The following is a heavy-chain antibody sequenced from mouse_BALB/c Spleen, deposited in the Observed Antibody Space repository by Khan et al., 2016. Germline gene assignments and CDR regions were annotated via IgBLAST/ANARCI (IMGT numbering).Heavy chain of an antibody. Sequence: EVQLQESGPGLVKPSQSLSLTCSVTDYSITSGYYWNWIRQFPGNKLEWMGYISYDGSNNYNPSFKNRISFTRDTSKNQFFLKLNSVTTEDTATYYCARDPFYYYGSSYWYFDDWGAGTTVTVSS. CDR2: ISYDGSN. J-gene: IGHJ1*01. CDR1: DYSITSGYY. D-gene: IGHD1-1*01. CDR3: ARDPFYYYGSSYWYFDD. V-gene: IGHV3-6*02.